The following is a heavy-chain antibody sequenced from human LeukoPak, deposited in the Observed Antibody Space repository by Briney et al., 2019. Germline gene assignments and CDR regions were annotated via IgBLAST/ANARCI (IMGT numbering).Heavy chain of an antibody. Sequence: RGSLRLSCAASGFPFSRYGMLLVRPAPGKGLGGVAAISFDGSNKYYADSVKGRFTISRDNSKNTLYLQMNSLRAEDTAVYYCARDCSSTSCYRHYYYYYYGMDVWGQGTTVTVSS. V-gene: IGHV3-30*03. D-gene: IGHD2-2*01. J-gene: IGHJ6*02. CDR3: ARDCSSTSCYRHYYYYYYGMDV. CDR2: ISFDGSNK. CDR1: GFPFSRYG.